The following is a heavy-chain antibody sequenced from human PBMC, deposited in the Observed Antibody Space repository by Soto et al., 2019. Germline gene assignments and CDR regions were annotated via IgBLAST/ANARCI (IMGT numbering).Heavy chain of an antibody. J-gene: IGHJ5*02. CDR2: ISGSGGST. CDR1: GFTFSSYA. Sequence: GGSLRLSCAASGFTFSSYAMSWVRQAPGKGLEWVSAISGSGGSTYYADSVKGRFTISRDNSKNTLYLQMNSLRAEDTAVYYCAKDLFCISTSCYALSFDPWGQGTLVTVSS. V-gene: IGHV3-23*01. CDR3: AKDLFCISTSCYALSFDP. D-gene: IGHD2-2*01.